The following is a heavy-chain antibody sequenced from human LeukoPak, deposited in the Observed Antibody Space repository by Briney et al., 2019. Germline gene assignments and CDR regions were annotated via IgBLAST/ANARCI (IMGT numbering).Heavy chain of an antibody. D-gene: IGHD3-22*01. CDR1: GGSISSYY. J-gene: IGHJ4*02. Sequence: PSETLSLTCTFSGGSISSYYWSWIRQPPGKGLEWVGYIYYSGSTNYNPSLKSRVTISVDTSKNQFSLNLSSVTAADTAVYYCAREDQYYYDSSGYYNYWGQGTLVTVSS. CDR2: IYYSGST. CDR3: AREDQYYYDSSGYYNY. V-gene: IGHV4-59*01.